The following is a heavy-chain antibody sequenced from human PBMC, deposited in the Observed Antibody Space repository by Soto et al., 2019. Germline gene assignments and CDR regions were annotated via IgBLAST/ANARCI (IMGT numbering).Heavy chain of an antibody. CDR1: GFSFRSYA. J-gene: IGHJ5*02. CDR3: AKNGYGSHVLWWFGH. Sequence: EVQLLESGGGLVQPGGSLRLSCAASGFSFRSYAMSWVRQAPGKGLEWVSALSGSSDNTYYADSVKGRFTISRDNPKNTLYLQMNRLSAADTAVYYCAKNGYGSHVLWWFGHWGQGTLVTVPS. CDR2: LSGSSDNT. D-gene: IGHD5-12*01. V-gene: IGHV3-23*01.